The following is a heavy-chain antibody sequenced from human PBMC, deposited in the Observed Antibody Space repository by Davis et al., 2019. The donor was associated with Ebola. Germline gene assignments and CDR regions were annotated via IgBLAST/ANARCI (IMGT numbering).Heavy chain of an antibody. CDR3: TKDFDYENAY. V-gene: IGHV3-23*01. CDR2: ISGSGTST. D-gene: IGHD4-17*01. Sequence: GESLKISCAASGFTFSTYAMNWVRRAPGKWLECVSRISGSGTSTYYVDSVKGRFTISRDNSKNTLYLQMNSLRAEDTAVYYCTKDFDYENAYWGQGSLVTVSS. CDR1: GFTFSTYA. J-gene: IGHJ4*02.